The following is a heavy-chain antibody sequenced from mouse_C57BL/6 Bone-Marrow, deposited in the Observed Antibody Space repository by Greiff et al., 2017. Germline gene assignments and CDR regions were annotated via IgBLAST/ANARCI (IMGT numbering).Heavy chain of an antibody. Sequence: EVKVVESGAELVRPGASVKLSCTASGFNIKDDYMHWVKQRPEQGLEWIGWIDPENGDTEYASKFQGKATITADTSSNTAYLQLSSLTSEDTAVYYCTTGGYYVFAYWGQGTLVTVSA. CDR2: IDPENGDT. V-gene: IGHV14-4*01. CDR3: TTGGYYVFAY. J-gene: IGHJ3*01. D-gene: IGHD2-3*01. CDR1: GFNIKDDY.